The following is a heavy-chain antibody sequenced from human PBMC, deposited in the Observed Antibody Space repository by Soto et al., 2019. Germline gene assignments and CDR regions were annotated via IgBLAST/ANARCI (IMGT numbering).Heavy chain of an antibody. V-gene: IGHV4-34*01. CDR1: GGSFSGYY. CDR3: ARIRALEGYYFDY. Sequence: SETLSLTCAVYGGSFSGYYWSWVGQPPGKGLEWIGEINHSGSTNYNPSLKSRVTISVDTSKNQFSLKLSSVTAADTAVYYCARIRALEGYYFDYWGQGTLVTSPQ. CDR2: INHSGST. J-gene: IGHJ4*02.